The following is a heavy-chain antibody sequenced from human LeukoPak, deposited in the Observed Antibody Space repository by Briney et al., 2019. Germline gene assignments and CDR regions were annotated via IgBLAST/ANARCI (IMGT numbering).Heavy chain of an antibody. CDR2: IKEDGSAQ. CDR1: GFTFNGYW. J-gene: IGHJ4*02. D-gene: IGHD4-23*01. CDR3: AREDGGNQPYDY. Sequence: SGGSLRLSCAASGFTFNGYWMSWVRQAPGKGLEWVANIKEDGSAQYYVGSVKGRFTISRDNAKNSLNLQMNSLRAEDTAVYYCAREDGGNQPYDYWGQGTLVTVSS. V-gene: IGHV3-7*03.